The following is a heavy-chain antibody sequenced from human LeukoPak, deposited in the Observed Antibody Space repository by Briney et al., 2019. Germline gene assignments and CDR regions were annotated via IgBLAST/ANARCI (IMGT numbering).Heavy chain of an antibody. CDR1: GGSFSGYY. Sequence: SETLSLTCAVYGGSFSGYYWSWIRQPPGKGLEWIGEINHSGSTNYNPSLKSRVTIAVDTSKNQFSLRLSSVTAADTAIYYCHSRFLEWLLDYWGQGTLVTVSS. V-gene: IGHV4-34*01. D-gene: IGHD3-3*01. CDR2: INHSGST. CDR3: HSRFLEWLLDY. J-gene: IGHJ4*02.